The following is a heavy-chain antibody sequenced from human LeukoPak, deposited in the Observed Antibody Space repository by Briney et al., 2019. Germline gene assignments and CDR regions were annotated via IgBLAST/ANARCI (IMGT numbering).Heavy chain of an antibody. CDR1: GYTFTGYY. Sequence: ASVTVSCKASGYTFTGYYMHWVRQAPGQGLEWMGWINPNSGGTNYAQKFQGRVTMTRDTSISTASMELSRLRSDDTAGYYCARGRGAQYSSGWYIDYFDYWGQGTLVTVSS. D-gene: IGHD6-19*01. J-gene: IGHJ4*02. CDR2: INPNSGGT. CDR3: ARGRGAQYSSGWYIDYFDY. V-gene: IGHV1-2*02.